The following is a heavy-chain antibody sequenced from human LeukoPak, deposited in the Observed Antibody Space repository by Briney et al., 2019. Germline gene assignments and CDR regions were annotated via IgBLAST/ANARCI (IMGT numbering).Heavy chain of an antibody. Sequence: PSETLSLTCTVSGGSISNYYWSWIRQPPGKGLEWIGYIYDSGSTNYNPSLKSRVTISVDTSKNQFSLKLSSVTAADTAVYYCAREGARYCGSGSNYYYMHVGGKGTTVTVS. V-gene: IGHV4-59*01. CDR1: GGSISNYY. CDR3: AREGARYCGSGSNYYYMHV. J-gene: IGHJ6*03. D-gene: IGHD3-10*01. CDR2: IYDSGST.